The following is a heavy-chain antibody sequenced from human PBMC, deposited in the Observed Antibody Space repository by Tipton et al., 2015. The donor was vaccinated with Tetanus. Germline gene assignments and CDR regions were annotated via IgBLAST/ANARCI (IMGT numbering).Heavy chain of an antibody. J-gene: IGHJ4*02. CDR1: GYIFTNYW. CDR3: AGAHCTDGVCNFGF. Sequence: QLVQSGGEVKKPGESLKISCKGSGYIFTNYWIGWVRQKPGKGLEWMGIIYPVDSDTRYSPSFQGQVTISVAKSIITAYLQWSSLKASDAYVFYCAGAHCTDGVCNFGFWGQEALVTIAS. D-gene: IGHD2-8*01. CDR2: IYPVDSDT. V-gene: IGHV5-51*01.